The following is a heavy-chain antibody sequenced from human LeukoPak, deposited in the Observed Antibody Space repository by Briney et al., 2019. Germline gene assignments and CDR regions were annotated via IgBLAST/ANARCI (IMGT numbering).Heavy chain of an antibody. J-gene: IGHJ4*02. CDR2: ISYDGSNK. Sequence: PGGSLRLSCAASGFTFSSYGMHWVRQAPGNGLEWVAVISYDGSNKYYADSVKGRFTISRDNSKNTLYLQMNSLRAEDTAVYYCAKDSREDSYYLDYWGQGTLVTVSS. V-gene: IGHV3-30*18. CDR1: GFTFSSYG. CDR3: AKDSREDSYYLDY. D-gene: IGHD5-24*01.